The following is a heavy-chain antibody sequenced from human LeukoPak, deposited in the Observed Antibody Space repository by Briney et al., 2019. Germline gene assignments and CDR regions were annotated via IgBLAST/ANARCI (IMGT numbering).Heavy chain of an antibody. D-gene: IGHD3-22*01. CDR3: ARSSSGYLRYYFDY. CDR2: INHSGST. J-gene: IGHJ4*02. CDR1: GGSFSGYY. Sequence: SETLSLTCAVYGGSFSGYYWSWIRQPPGKGLEWIGEINHSGSTNYNPSLKSRVTISVDTSKNQFSLKLSSVTAADTAVYYCARSSSGYLRYYFDYWGQGTLVTVSS. V-gene: IGHV4-34*01.